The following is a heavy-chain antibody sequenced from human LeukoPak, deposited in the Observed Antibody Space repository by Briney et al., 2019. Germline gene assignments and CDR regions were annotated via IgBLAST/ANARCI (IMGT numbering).Heavy chain of an antibody. CDR2: IIPILGIA. CDR3: ARVRRSSNCSGGSCYSGRHYYYGMDL. Sequence: ASVTVSCKASGGTFSSYAISWVRQAPGQGLEWMGRIIPILGIANYAQKFQGRVTITADKSTSTAYMELSSLRSEDTAVYYCARVRRSSNCSGGSCYSGRHYYYGMDLWGQGTTVTVSS. CDR1: GGTFSSYA. V-gene: IGHV1-69*04. J-gene: IGHJ6*02. D-gene: IGHD2-15*01.